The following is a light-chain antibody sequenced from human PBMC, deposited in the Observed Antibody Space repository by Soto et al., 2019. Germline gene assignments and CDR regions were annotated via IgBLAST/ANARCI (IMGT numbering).Light chain of an antibody. CDR1: QSIDSY. CDR2: KAS. CDR3: QQYSGFPRT. J-gene: IGKJ1*01. V-gene: IGKV1-5*03. Sequence: DIQMTQSPSTLSASVGDRVTITCRASQSIDSYLAWYQQKPGNAPSLVIYKASILESGVPSTFSGSGYGTEFTLTISSLRPDDFATYYCQQYSGFPRTFGQGTRVEI.